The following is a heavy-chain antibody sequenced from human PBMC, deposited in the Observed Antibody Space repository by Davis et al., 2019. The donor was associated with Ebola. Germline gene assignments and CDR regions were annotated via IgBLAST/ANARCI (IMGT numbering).Heavy chain of an antibody. V-gene: IGHV1-24*01. D-gene: IGHD3-16*01. Sequence: ASVKVSCKVSGYTLAAFSMHWVRQAPGKGLEWMGGFDPEDGKIVYAQQFQGRVTMTEDTSADTAYMFLSSLRSDDTALYYCAILTFGGLKVGAFEVWGQGTMVTVSS. CDR3: AILTFGGLKVGAFEV. CDR2: FDPEDGKI. J-gene: IGHJ3*01. CDR1: GYTLAAFS.